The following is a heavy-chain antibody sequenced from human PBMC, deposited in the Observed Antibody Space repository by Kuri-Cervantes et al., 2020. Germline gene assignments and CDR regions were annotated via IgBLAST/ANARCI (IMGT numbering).Heavy chain of an antibody. CDR1: GFTFSSYS. V-gene: IGHV3-21*04. CDR2: ISSSSSYI. CDR3: AKDLAYSSGWYPPYYYYYGMDV. D-gene: IGHD6-19*01. J-gene: IGHJ6*02. Sequence: GEFLKISCAASGFTFSSYSMNWVRQAPGKGLEWVSSISSSSSYIYYADSVKGRFTISRDNAKNSLYLQMNSLRAEDTAVYYCAKDLAYSSGWYPPYYYYYGMDVWGQGTTVTVSS.